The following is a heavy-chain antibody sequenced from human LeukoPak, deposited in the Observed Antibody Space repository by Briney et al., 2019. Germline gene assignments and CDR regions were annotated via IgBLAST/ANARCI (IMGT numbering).Heavy chain of an antibody. J-gene: IGHJ4*02. D-gene: IGHD3-9*01. Sequence: GASVKVSCKASGYTFTSFGITWVRQAPGQGLGWVGWSSASNGNTKYAQKFQGRVAMTTDTSTSTAYMELSSLRSDDTTVYYCARVNSPYYNILTGYFYWGQGTLVTVSS. CDR1: GYTFTSFG. CDR3: ARVNSPYYNILTGYFY. CDR2: SSASNGNT. V-gene: IGHV1-18*01.